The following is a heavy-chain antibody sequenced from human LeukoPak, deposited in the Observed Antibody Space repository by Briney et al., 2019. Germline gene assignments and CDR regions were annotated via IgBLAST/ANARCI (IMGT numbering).Heavy chain of an antibody. V-gene: IGHV3-23*01. CDR2: ITFSGGTT. Sequence: GGSLRLSCAASGSTFSNYAMTWVRQTPEKGLEWVSSITFSGGTTYYADSVRGRFTISRDDSENTLYLQMTSLRVEDTAVYYCARAQGTTNGLLDNWGQGVLVTVSS. D-gene: IGHD5-24*01. CDR1: GSTFSNYA. CDR3: ARAQGTTNGLLDN. J-gene: IGHJ4*02.